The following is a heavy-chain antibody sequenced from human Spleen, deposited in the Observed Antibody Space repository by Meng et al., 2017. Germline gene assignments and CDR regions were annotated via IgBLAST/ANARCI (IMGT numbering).Heavy chain of an antibody. Sequence: QITLKESGSTLVNHTPTFILTCICAGFSISTSGVGVVWIRQPPAQALEWHALNFWDDDKRYSPSLKTRLTITRDTSKIQVVLTMTNMDPVDTATYYCAHRLLGGVGSWSQGTLVTVSS. CDR2: NFWDDDK. CDR3: AHRLLGGVGS. J-gene: IGHJ4*02. V-gene: IGHV2-5*02. CDR1: GFSISTSGVG. D-gene: IGHD1-26*01.